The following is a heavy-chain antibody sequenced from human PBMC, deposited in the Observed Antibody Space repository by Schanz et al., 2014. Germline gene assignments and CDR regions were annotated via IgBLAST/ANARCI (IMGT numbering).Heavy chain of an antibody. J-gene: IGHJ6*02. CDR3: AKGMGYCSGGTCYDYYYYGLDV. D-gene: IGHD2-15*01. CDR2: ISNDGSIK. V-gene: IGHV3-30-3*01. Sequence: QVQLLQFGGGVVQPGRSLRLSCAASGFTFSSYAMHWVRQAPGKGLEWVALISNDGSIKYYADSVEGRFTISRDNSRNTLYLQMNSLSADDTAVFYCAKGMGYCSGGTCYDYYYYGLDVWGQGTTVTDSS. CDR1: GFTFSSYA.